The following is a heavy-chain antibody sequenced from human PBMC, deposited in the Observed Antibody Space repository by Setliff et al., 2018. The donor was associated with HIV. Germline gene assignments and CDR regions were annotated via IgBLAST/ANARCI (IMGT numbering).Heavy chain of an antibody. Sequence: ASVKVSCKASGYTFTSYGISWVRQAPGQGLEWMGWISAYNGNTNYAQKLQGRVTMTTDTSTSTACMELRSLRSDGTAVYYCARDVDYTDAFDIWGQGTMVTVSS. D-gene: IGHD4-4*01. CDR2: ISAYNGNT. J-gene: IGHJ3*02. CDR3: ARDVDYTDAFDI. V-gene: IGHV1-18*01. CDR1: GYTFTSYG.